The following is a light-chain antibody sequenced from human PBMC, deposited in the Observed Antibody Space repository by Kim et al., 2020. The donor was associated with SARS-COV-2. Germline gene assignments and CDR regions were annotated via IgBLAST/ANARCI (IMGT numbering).Light chain of an antibody. CDR1: QSINTW. CDR3: QQYKSVPCT. Sequence: GDRVTITCRASQSINTWLAWYQQKPGKAPNLLIYATSNLQSGVPSRFSGSGSGTDFTLTISSLQPDDFATYYCQQYKSVPCTFGQGTQLEIK. J-gene: IGKJ5*01. CDR2: ATS. V-gene: IGKV1-12*01.